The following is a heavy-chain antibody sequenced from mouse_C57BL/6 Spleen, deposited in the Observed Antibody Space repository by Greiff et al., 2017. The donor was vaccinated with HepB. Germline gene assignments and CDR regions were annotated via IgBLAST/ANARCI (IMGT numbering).Heavy chain of an antibody. CDR2: IDPANGNT. D-gene: IGHD2-14*01. Sequence: EVMLVESVAELVRPGASVKLSCTASGFNIKNTYMHWVKQRPEQGLEWIGRIDPANGNTKYAPKFQGKATITADTSSNTAYLQLSSLTSEDTAIYYCARSRRYDYYYAMDYWGQGTSVTVSS. CDR3: ARSRRYDYYYAMDY. CDR1: GFNIKNTY. V-gene: IGHV14-3*01. J-gene: IGHJ4*01.